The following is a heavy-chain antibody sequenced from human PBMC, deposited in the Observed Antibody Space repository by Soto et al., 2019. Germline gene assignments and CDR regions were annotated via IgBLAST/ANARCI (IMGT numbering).Heavy chain of an antibody. CDR1: GYTFIGFY. Sequence: QVQMVQAGAEVKKHGASVKVSCRTSGYTFIGFYITWVRQAPGQGLESMGWIYPDSGGTDYAQKFQGRVNMTRDTSISTAYMELSWLRSDDTAVYYCRVTGVSEVDYWGQGTLVTVSS. CDR3: RVTGVSEVDY. J-gene: IGHJ4*02. D-gene: IGHD2-8*01. CDR2: IYPDSGGT. V-gene: IGHV1-2*02.